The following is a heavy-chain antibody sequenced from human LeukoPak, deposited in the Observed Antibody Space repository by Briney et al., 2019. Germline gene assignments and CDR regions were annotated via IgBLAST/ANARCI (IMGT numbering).Heavy chain of an antibody. D-gene: IGHD5-12*01. CDR3: AKDKIGSFPTRTREYSGYDGSVAFDI. CDR2: ISGSGGST. V-gene: IGHV3-23*01. Sequence: PGGSLRLSCAASGFTFSSYAMSWVRQAPGKGLEWVSAISGSGGSTYYADSVKGRFTISRDNSKNTLYLQMNSLRAEDTAVYYCAKDKIGSFPTRTREYSGYDGSVAFDIWGQGTMVTVSS. CDR1: GFTFSSYA. J-gene: IGHJ3*02.